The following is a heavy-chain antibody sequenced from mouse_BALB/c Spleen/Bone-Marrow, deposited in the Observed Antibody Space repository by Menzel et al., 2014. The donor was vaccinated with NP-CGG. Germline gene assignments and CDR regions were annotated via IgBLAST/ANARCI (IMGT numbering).Heavy chain of an antibody. V-gene: IGHV3-1*02. CDR2: IHYSGST. J-gene: IGHJ3*01. CDR3: ATDYYGWFAY. Sequence: EVQLQESGLDLVRPSQSLLLTCTVTGYSITSGYSWHWIRQFPGNKLEWLGYIHYSGSTNYNPSLKSRISITRDTSKNQFFLQLNSVPTEDTATYYCATDYYGWFAYWGQGTLVTVSA. D-gene: IGHD1-1*01. CDR1: GYSITSGYS.